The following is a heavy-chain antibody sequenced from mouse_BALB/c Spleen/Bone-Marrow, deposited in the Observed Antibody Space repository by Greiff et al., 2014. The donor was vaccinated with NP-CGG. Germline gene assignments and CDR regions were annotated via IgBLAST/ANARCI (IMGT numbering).Heavy chain of an antibody. CDR1: GYSISSYW. Sequence: QVQLQQSGPQLVRPGASVKISCKASGYSISSYWMHWVKQRPGQGLEWIGMIDPSDSETRLNQKFKDKATLTVDKSSSTAYMQLNSPTSEDSAVHYCAPHYYGYAWFAYWGQGTLVTVSA. CDR2: IDPSDSET. V-gene: IGHV1-74*01. CDR3: APHYYGYAWFAY. J-gene: IGHJ3*01. D-gene: IGHD1-2*01.